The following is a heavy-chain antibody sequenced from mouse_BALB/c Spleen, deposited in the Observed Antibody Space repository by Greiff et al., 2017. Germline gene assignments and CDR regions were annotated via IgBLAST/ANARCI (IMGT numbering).Heavy chain of an antibody. V-gene: IGHV1-80*01. CDR3: ARASYGSSYVYFDY. CDR1: GYAFSSYW. CDR2: IYPGDGDT. D-gene: IGHD1-1*01. J-gene: IGHJ2*01. Sequence: QVQLKESGAELVRPGSSVKISCKASGYAFSSYWMNWVKQRPGQGLEWIGQIYPGDGDTNYNGKFKGKATLTADKSSSTAYMELARLTSEDSAIYYCARASYGSSYVYFDYWGQGTTLTVSS.